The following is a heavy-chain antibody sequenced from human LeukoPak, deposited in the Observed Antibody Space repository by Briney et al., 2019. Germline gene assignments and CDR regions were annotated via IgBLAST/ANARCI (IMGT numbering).Heavy chain of an antibody. CDR2: IWYDGSNK. V-gene: IGHV3-33*01. CDR1: GFTFSSYG. CDR3: ARDLGGSGSYYFDY. Sequence: GRSLRLSCVASGFTFSSYGMHWVRQAPGKGLEWVAVIWYDGSNKYYADSVKGRFTISRDNSKNTLYLQMNSLRAEDTAVYYCARDLGGSGSYYFDYWGQGTLVTVSS. D-gene: IGHD3-10*01. J-gene: IGHJ4*02.